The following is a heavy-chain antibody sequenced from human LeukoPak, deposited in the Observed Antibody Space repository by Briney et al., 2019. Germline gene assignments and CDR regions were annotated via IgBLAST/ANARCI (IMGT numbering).Heavy chain of an antibody. CDR2: ISGSGGST. D-gene: IGHD3-10*01. CDR1: GFTFSSYA. V-gene: IGHV3-23*01. J-gene: IGHJ4*02. CDR3: ANLALMVRGAPPVDY. Sequence: GGSLRLXCAASGFTFSSYAMSWARQAPGKGLEWVSAISGSGGSTYYADSVKGRFTISRDNSKNTLYLQMNSLRAEDTAVYYCANLALMVRGAPPVDYWGQGTLVTVSS.